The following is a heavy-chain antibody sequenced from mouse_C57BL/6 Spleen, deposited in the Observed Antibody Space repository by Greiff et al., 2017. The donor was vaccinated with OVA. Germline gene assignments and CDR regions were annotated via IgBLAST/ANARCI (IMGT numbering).Heavy chain of an antibody. V-gene: IGHV1-76*01. Sequence: VQLQQSGAELVRPGASVKLSCKASGYTFTDYYINWVKQRPGQGLEWIARIYPGSGNTYYNEKFKGKATLTAEKSSSTAYMQLSSLTSEDSAVYFCARSATTVVEGFAYWGQGTLVTVSA. CDR2: IYPGSGNT. CDR3: ARSATTVVEGFAY. CDR1: GYTFTDYY. D-gene: IGHD1-1*01. J-gene: IGHJ3*01.